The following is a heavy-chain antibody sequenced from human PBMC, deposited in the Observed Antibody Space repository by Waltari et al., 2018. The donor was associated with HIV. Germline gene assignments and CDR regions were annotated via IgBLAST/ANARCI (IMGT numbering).Heavy chain of an antibody. CDR2: INAGKGNT. CDR3: AREKGGVCSGGSCVVDAFDI. D-gene: IGHD2-15*01. Sequence: QVQLVQSGAEVKKPGASVQVSCKASGYTFTNYAMHWVRQAPGQRLTWMGWINAGKGNTKYSRKCQVRGTITSDTSASTAYMEVSSLRSEATAVEYCAREKGGVCSGGSCVVDAFDIWGQGTRVTVSS. J-gene: IGHJ3*02. V-gene: IGHV1-3*01. CDR1: GYTFTNYA.